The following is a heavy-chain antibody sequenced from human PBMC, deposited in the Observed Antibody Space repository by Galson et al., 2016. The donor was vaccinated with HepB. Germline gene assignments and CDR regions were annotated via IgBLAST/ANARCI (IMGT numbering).Heavy chain of an antibody. J-gene: IGHJ4*02. D-gene: IGHD1-26*01. Sequence: SLRLSCAASGITFSSYSMSWVRQAPGKGLEWVSSISSSGTYIWYADSVKGRFTISRDNAKNSLYLQMNSLGAEDTAVYYCARGWASYYFDYWGQGALVTVSS. V-gene: IGHV3-21*01. CDR3: ARGWASYYFDY. CDR1: GITFSSYS. CDR2: ISSSGTYI.